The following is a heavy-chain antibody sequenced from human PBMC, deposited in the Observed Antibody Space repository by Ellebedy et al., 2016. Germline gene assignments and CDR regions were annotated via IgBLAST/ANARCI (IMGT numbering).Heavy chain of an antibody. CDR3: ATERVYCTGTRCLTDAFDY. D-gene: IGHD2-2*01. J-gene: IGHJ4*02. Sequence: GESLKISXAASGFTFSSYAMHWVRQAPGKGLEWVAVISYDGSNKYYADSVKGRFTISRDNSKNTLYLQMNSLRAEDTAIYYCATERVYCTGTRCLTDAFDYWGQGTLVTVSS. CDR1: GFTFSSYA. V-gene: IGHV3-30*04. CDR2: ISYDGSNK.